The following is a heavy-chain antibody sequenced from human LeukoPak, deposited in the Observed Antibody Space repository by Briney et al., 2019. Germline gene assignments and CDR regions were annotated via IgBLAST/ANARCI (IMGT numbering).Heavy chain of an antibody. V-gene: IGHV4-38-2*01. J-gene: IGHJ4*02. CDR1: GYSISSGYY. D-gene: IGHD3-3*01. CDR3: ARSRGNTIFGVVTRPYYFDY. Sequence: SETLSLTCAVSGYSISSGYYWGWIRQPPGKGLEWIGSIYHSGSTYYNPSLKSRVTISVDTSKNQSSLKLSSVTAADTAVYYCARSRGNTIFGVVTRPYYFDYWGEGTLVTVSS. CDR2: IYHSGST.